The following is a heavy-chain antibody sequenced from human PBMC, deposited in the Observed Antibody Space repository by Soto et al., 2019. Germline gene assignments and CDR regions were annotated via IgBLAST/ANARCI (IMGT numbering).Heavy chain of an antibody. D-gene: IGHD3-22*01. V-gene: IGHV3-23*01. J-gene: IGHJ3*02. CDR1: GFTFSSYA. CDR2: ISGSGGST. CDR3: AKVGYTLYYYDSSGYLTTIDAFDI. Sequence: GGSLRLSCAASGFTFSSYAMSWVRQAPGKGLEWVSAISGSGGSTYYADSVKGRFTISRDNSKNTLYLQMNSLRAEDTAVYYCAKVGYTLYYYDSSGYLTTIDAFDIWGQGTMVTVSS.